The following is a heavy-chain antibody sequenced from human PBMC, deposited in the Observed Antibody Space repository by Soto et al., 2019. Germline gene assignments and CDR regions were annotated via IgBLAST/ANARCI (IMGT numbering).Heavy chain of an antibody. J-gene: IGHJ5*02. CDR1: GFTFSSYG. CDR2: ISYDGSNK. V-gene: IGHV3-30*18. CDR3: AKDVQPEIVVVVAARNWFDP. D-gene: IGHD2-15*01. Sequence: QVQLVESGGGVVQPGRSLRLSCAASGFTFSSYGMHWVRQAPGKGLEWVAVISYDGSNKYYADSVKGRFTISRDNSKNTLYLQMNSLRAEDTAVYYCAKDVQPEIVVVVAARNWFDPWGQGTLVTVSS.